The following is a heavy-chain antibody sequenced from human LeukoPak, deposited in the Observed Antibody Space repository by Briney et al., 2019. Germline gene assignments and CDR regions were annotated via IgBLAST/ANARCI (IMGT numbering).Heavy chain of an antibody. CDR3: ARGVVVAALSRWNSFEI. CDR1: IGSISSSKW. D-gene: IGHD2-15*01. CDR2: IYLYGTT. V-gene: IGHV4-4*02. J-gene: IGHJ3*02. Sequence: SETLSLTCSVSIGSISSSKWWSWVRQSPVKGLEWIGEIYLYGTTNYNPSFTSRVTMSVDRSRNQFSLKLSSVTAADTAVYYCARGVVVAALSRWNSFEIWGQGTMVTVSS.